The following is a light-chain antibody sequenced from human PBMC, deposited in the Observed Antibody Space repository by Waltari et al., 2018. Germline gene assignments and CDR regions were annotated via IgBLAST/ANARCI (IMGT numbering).Light chain of an antibody. J-gene: IGLJ3*02. CDR3: GSWDSSLGIGV. Sequence: QSVLTQAPSVSAAPGQTVTISCSGTTPHIGTNYVSWYQQLPGAAPKIVIYEDNRRPSGIPDRFSGSKSGASATLGITGLQTGDEAEYYCGSWDSSLGIGVLGGGTRLTVL. CDR1: TPHIGTNY. V-gene: IGLV1-51*01. CDR2: EDN.